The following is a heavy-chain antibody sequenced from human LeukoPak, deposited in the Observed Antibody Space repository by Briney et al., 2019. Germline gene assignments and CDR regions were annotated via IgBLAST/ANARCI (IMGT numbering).Heavy chain of an antibody. CDR3: ARSYDFWSGYYGNWFDP. V-gene: IGHV1-69*04. Sequence: SVKVSCKASGGTFSSYAISWVRQAPGQGLEWMGRIIPILGIANYAQKLQGRVTMTTDTSTSTAYMELRSLRSDDTAVYYCARSYDFWSGYYGNWFDPWGQGTLVTVSS. D-gene: IGHD3-3*01. CDR2: IIPILGIA. CDR1: GGTFSSYA. J-gene: IGHJ5*02.